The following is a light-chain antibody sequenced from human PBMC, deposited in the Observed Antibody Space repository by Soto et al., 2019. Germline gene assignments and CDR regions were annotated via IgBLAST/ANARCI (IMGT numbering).Light chain of an antibody. CDR3: QQYNNWPIT. J-gene: IGKJ5*01. CDR1: QSFSSY. Sequence: DILLTQSPVTLSLSPGERAILSCRASQSFSSYLAWYQQKPGQGPRLLIYGASTRATGIPARFSGSGSETDFTLTISSLRSEDFAVYYCQQYNNWPITFGQGTRLDIK. CDR2: GAS. V-gene: IGKV3-15*01.